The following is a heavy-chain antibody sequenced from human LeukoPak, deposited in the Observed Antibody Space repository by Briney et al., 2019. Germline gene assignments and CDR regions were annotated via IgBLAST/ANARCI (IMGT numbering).Heavy chain of an antibody. V-gene: IGHV3-43*02. Sequence: GGSLRLSCAASGFTFDDYAMHWVRQAPGKGLEWVSLISGDGGSTYHADSVKGRFTISRDNSKNSLYLQMNSLRTEDTALYYCARDISNYYDSSGYLDYWGQGTLVTVSS. CDR3: ARDISNYYDSSGYLDY. J-gene: IGHJ4*02. D-gene: IGHD3-22*01. CDR1: GFTFDDYA. CDR2: ISGDGGST.